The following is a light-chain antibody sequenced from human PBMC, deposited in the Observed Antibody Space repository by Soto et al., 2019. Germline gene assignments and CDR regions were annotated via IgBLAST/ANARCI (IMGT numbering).Light chain of an antibody. CDR3: CSSAGTYTHV. Sequence: QSALTQPRSVSGSPGQSVAISCTGTNSNLGDYNYVSWYQQHPGKAPKLMISDVSKRPSGVPDRFSGSKSGNTASLTISGLKAEYEADYYCCSSAGTYTHVFGTGTKLTVL. CDR1: NSNLGDYNY. J-gene: IGLJ1*01. V-gene: IGLV2-11*01. CDR2: DVS.